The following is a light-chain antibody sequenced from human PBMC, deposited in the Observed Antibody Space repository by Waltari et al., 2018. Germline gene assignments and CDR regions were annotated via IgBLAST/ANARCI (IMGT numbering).Light chain of an antibody. CDR3: LSYTTSYTWL. CDR2: DVN. V-gene: IGLV2-14*03. Sequence: QSALTQPASVSGSPGQSLTISCAGSSSDLGTYDFVTWYQQLPGTVPKLILFDVNKRPSRFSARFSGSKSGNTASLTISGLLPEDEADYFCLSYTTSYTWLFGGGTRVTVL. J-gene: IGLJ3*02. CDR1: SSDLGTYDF.